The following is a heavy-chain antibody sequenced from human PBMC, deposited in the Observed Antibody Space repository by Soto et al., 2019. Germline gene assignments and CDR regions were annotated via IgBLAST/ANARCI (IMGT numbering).Heavy chain of an antibody. V-gene: IGHV3-30*18. CDR3: AKPNQGRDYDFWSGYYSRYGMDV. CDR2: ISYDGSNK. J-gene: IGHJ6*02. D-gene: IGHD3-3*01. CDR1: GFTFSSYG. Sequence: GGSLRLPCAASGFTFSSYGMHWVRQAPGKGLEWVAVISYDGSNKYYADSVKGRFTISRDNSKNTLYLQMNSLRAEDTAVYYSAKPNQGRDYDFWSGYYSRYGMDVWGQGTTVTVSS.